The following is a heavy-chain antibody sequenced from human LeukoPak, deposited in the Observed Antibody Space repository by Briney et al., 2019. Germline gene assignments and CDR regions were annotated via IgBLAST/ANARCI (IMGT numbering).Heavy chain of an antibody. Sequence: ASVKVSCKASGYTFTSYYMHWVRQAPGQGLEWMGNIDTTTGNPRYAQVFTGRFVFSLDTSVSTAYLQITSLKADDTAAYYCVRGTPTPGMDYWGQGTQVTVSS. CDR3: VRGTPTPGMDY. CDR1: GYTFTSYY. V-gene: IGHV7-4-1*02. D-gene: IGHD3-10*01. CDR2: IDTTTGNP. J-gene: IGHJ4*02.